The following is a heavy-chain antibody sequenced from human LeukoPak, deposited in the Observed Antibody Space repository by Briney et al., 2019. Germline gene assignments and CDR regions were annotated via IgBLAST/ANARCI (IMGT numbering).Heavy chain of an antibody. D-gene: IGHD3-22*01. CDR3: ARDNYDSSGYYYAYSAGFDY. V-gene: IGHV1-2*06. Sequence: GASVKVSCKASGYTFTGYYMHWVRQAPGQGLEWMGRINPNSGGTNYAQKFQGRVTMTRDTSISTAYMELSRLRSDDTAVYYCARDNYDSSGYYYAYSAGFDYWGQGTLVTVSS. CDR2: INPNSGGT. J-gene: IGHJ4*02. CDR1: GYTFTGYY.